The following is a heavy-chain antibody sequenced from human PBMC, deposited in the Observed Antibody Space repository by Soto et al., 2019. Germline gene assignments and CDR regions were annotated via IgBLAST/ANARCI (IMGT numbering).Heavy chain of an antibody. CDR3: ARDDDSSGYYSYFGC. CDR2: IQSDGSKE. V-gene: IGHV3-33*01. CDR1: GFTFTFYG. Sequence: GGSLRLSCAASGFTFTFYGMHWVRQAPGKGLEWVAGIQSDGSKEYYLDSVKGRFIISRDNSKNTLDLQMNSVRAEDTAVYYCARDDDSSGYYSYFGCWGQGTVVTVSS. J-gene: IGHJ4*02. D-gene: IGHD3-22*01.